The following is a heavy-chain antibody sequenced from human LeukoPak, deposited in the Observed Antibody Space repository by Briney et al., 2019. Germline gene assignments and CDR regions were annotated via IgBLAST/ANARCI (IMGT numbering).Heavy chain of an antibody. CDR1: GYTFTSYG. D-gene: IGHD3-3*01. CDR2: ISAYNGNT. CDR3: ARDGKYYDFWSGYSTFDY. J-gene: IGHJ4*02. Sequence: ASVKVSCKASGYTFTSYGISWMRQAPGQGLEWMGWISAYNGNTNYAQKLQGRATMTTDTSTSTAYMELRSLRSDDTAVYYCARDGKYYDFWSGYSTFDYWGQGTLVTVSS. V-gene: IGHV1-18*01.